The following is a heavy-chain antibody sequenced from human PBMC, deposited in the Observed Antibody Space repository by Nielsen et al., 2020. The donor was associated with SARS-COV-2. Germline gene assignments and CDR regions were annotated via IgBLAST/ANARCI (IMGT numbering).Heavy chain of an antibody. J-gene: IGHJ4*02. V-gene: IGHV4-4*02. CDR1: GGSISSSNW. CDR2: IYHSGST. CDR3: ARDTAFSTVTTGYYFDY. Sequence: SETLSLTCAVSGGSISSSNWWSWVRQPPGKGLEWIGEIYHSGSTNYNPSLKSRVTISVDKSKNQFSLKLSSVTAADTAVYYCARDTAFSTVTTGYYFDYWGQGTLVTVSS. D-gene: IGHD4-17*01.